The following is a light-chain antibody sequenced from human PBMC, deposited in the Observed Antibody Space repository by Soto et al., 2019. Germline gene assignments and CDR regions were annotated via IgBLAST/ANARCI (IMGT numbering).Light chain of an antibody. Sequence: EIVMTQSPATLSVPTGERATLSCRARQSLSGKLAWYQQTPGQAPRLVIYGASTRATGIPARFSGSGSGTEFTLTISSLQSEDFAVYYCQQYNKWPPITFCQGTRLEIK. V-gene: IGKV3-15*01. CDR2: GAS. CDR1: QSLSGK. CDR3: QQYNKWPPIT. J-gene: IGKJ5*01.